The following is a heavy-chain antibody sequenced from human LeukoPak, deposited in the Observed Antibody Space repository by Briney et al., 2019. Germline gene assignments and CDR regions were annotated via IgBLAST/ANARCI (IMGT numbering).Heavy chain of an antibody. Sequence: QPGGSLRLSCAASGFTFSSYSMNWVRQAPGKGLEWVSAISGSGGSTYNADSVKGRFTISRDNSKNTLFLQMSSLRAEDTAVYYCASDSSGYYGVFDFWGQGTLVTVSS. CDR3: ASDSSGYYGVFDF. J-gene: IGHJ4*02. D-gene: IGHD3-22*01. CDR2: ISGSGGST. CDR1: GFTFSSYS. V-gene: IGHV3-23*01.